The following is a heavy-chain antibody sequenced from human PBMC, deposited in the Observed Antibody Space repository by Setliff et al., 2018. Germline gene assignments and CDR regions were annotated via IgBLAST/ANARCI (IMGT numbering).Heavy chain of an antibody. CDR2: INQDGSEK. CDR3: AKELRYVVEN. CDR1: GFTFSSYW. V-gene: IGHV3-7*01. J-gene: IGHJ4*02. Sequence: GGSLRLSCAASGFTFSSYWMSWVRQAPGKGLEWVANINQDGSEKYYVDSLKGRFTISRDNAKNSLYLQMNSLGVEDTAVYYCAKELRYVVENWGQGTLVTVSS. D-gene: IGHD2-15*01.